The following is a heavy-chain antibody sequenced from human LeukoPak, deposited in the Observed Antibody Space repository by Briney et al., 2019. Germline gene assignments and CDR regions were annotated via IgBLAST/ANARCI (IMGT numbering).Heavy chain of an antibody. Sequence: GGSLRLSCAASGFTFSNYAMTWVRQAPGKGLEWVANIKPDGSEKYYVDSVKGRFTISRDNAENSLFLRMNSLRAEDTAVYYCARRSRDDITRYWGQGTLVTVSS. D-gene: IGHD3-9*01. CDR3: ARRSRDDITRY. V-gene: IGHV3-7*01. CDR2: IKPDGSEK. CDR1: GFTFSNYA. J-gene: IGHJ4*02.